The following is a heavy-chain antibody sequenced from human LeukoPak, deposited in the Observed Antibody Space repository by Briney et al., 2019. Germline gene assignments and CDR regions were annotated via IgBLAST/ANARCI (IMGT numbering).Heavy chain of an antibody. J-gene: IGHJ4*02. CDR1: GYSFTNYW. CDR3: ARLTSSWSFDY. CDR2: ISPDGSDT. Sequence: GESLKISCKGPGYSFTNYWIGWVRQMPGKGLEWMGIISPDGSDTRYSPSFQGQVTISADKSITTAYLQWSSLKASDTAMYYCARLTSSWSFDYWGQGTLVTVSS. D-gene: IGHD6-13*01. V-gene: IGHV5-51*01.